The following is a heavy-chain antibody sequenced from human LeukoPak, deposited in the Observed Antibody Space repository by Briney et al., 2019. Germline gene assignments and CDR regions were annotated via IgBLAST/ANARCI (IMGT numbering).Heavy chain of an antibody. D-gene: IGHD3-10*01. CDR3: ARHRVLWFGELLSSGFDY. CDR1: GGSISSSSYY. CDR2: IYYSGST. Sequence: SETLSLTCTVSGGSISSSSYYWGWIRQPPGKGLEWIGSIYYSGSTYYNPSLKSRVTISVDTSKNQFSLKLSSVTAADTAVYYCARHRVLWFGELLSSGFDYWGQGTLVTVSS. J-gene: IGHJ4*02. V-gene: IGHV4-39*07.